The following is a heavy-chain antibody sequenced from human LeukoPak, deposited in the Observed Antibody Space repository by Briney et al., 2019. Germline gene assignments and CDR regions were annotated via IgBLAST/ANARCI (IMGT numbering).Heavy chain of an antibody. CDR2: IYYSGST. V-gene: IGHV4-39*07. Sequence: SSETLSLTCTVSGGSISSSSYYWGWIRQPPGKGLEWIGSIYYSGSTYYNPSLKSRVTISVDTSKNQFSLKLSSVTAADTAVYFCAREAEYYYGSGSYPFDYWGQGTLVTVSS. CDR1: GGSISSSSYY. J-gene: IGHJ4*02. CDR3: AREAEYYYGSGSYPFDY. D-gene: IGHD3-10*01.